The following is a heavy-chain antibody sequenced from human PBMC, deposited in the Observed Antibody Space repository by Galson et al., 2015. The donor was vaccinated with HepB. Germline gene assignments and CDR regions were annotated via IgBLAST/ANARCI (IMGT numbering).Heavy chain of an antibody. V-gene: IGHV1-3*01. CDR2: VNAGNGNT. Sequence: SVKVSCKGSGYSFNSYALHWVRQAPGQRLEWVGWVNAGNGNTRSSQKFQGRVTITSDTSASTAYMELSSLRPEDTAIYYCARGDYDILTGYYVASFDVWGQGTMVTVSS. J-gene: IGHJ3*01. D-gene: IGHD3-9*01. CDR3: ARGDYDILTGYYVASFDV. CDR1: GYSFNSYA.